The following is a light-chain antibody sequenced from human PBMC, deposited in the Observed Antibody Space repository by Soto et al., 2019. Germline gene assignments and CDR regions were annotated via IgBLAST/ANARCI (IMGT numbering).Light chain of an antibody. CDR3: QQYNSHSIT. J-gene: IGKJ3*01. V-gene: IGKV1-5*01. CDR1: QSISSW. Sequence: DIQMTQSPSTLSASVGDRVTITCRASQSISSWLAWYQQKPGKAPKLLIYDASTLESGVPSRFSGSGSGTEFTLSISSLQTDDFATYYCQQYNSHSITFGPGTKVDIK. CDR2: DAS.